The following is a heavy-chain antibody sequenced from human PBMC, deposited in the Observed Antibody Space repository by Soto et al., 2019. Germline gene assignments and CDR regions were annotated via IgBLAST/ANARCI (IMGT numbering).Heavy chain of an antibody. J-gene: IGHJ6*02. V-gene: IGHV3-23*01. Sequence: PGGSLRLSCAASGFTFSSYAMSWVRQAPGKGLEWVSAISGSGGSTYYADSVKGRFTISRDNSKNTLYLQMNSLRAEDTAVYYCAKDLPVTTRYYYGMDVWGQGTTDIVSS. CDR2: ISGSGGST. CDR1: GFTFSSYA. D-gene: IGHD4-17*01. CDR3: AKDLPVTTRYYYGMDV.